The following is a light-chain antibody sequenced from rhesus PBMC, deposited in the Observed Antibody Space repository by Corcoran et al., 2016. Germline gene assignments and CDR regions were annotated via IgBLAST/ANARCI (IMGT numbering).Light chain of an antibody. CDR2: YAS. CDR1: QGISSY. CDR3: QQYNSAPYS. V-gene: IGKV1-37*01. Sequence: DIQMTQSPSSLSASVGDTVTITCRASQGISSYLACYQQKPGNDPKPLIYYASNLESGVPSRFSGSGSGTEFTLTISSLQPEDFATYDCQQYNSAPYSFGQGTKVEIK. J-gene: IGKJ2*01.